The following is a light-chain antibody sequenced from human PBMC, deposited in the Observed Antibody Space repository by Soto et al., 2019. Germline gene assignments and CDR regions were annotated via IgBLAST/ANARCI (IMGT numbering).Light chain of an antibody. CDR1: QSVSNY. CDR3: QQRTDWPIT. Sequence: EIVLTQSPATLSLSPGERATLSCRASQSVSNYLACYQQKPGQAPRLLIYDASNRATGISARFSGSGSGTDFTLSISSLETEDFAVYYCQQRTDWPITFGQGTRLEIK. CDR2: DAS. V-gene: IGKV3-11*01. J-gene: IGKJ5*01.